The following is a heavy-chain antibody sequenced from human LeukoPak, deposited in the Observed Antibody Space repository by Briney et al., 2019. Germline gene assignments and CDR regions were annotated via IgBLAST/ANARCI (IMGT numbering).Heavy chain of an antibody. D-gene: IGHD3-9*01. CDR3: ACQILTTYNAPFNGFDV. J-gene: IGHJ3*01. CDR1: GGSISGYY. V-gene: IGHV4-4*09. Sequence: SETLSLTCSVSGGSISGYYWSWIRQAPGKGLEWIGYIYSSGYIYSSGTTNYNPSLKSRVTLSVDTSETQFSLKLTSVTAADTAVYYCACQILTTYNAPFNGFDVWGQGTMVTVSS. CDR2: YIYSSGYIYSSGTT.